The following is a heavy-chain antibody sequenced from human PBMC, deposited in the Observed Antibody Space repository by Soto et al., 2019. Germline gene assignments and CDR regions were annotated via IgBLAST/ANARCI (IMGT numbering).Heavy chain of an antibody. D-gene: IGHD2-2*01. CDR3: ARDGIVVVPAAIKYYYYYYGMDV. CDR2: IYTSGST. Sequence: SETLSLTCTVSGGSISSYYWSWIRQPAGKGLEWIGRIYTSGSTNYNPSLKSRVTMSVDTSKNQFSLKLSSVTAADTAVYYCARDGIVVVPAAIKYYYYYYGMDVWGQGTTVTVSS. J-gene: IGHJ6*02. V-gene: IGHV4-4*07. CDR1: GGSISSYY.